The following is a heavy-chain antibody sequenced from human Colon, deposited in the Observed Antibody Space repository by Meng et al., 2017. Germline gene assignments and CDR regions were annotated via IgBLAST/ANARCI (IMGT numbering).Heavy chain of an antibody. V-gene: IGHV3-7*01. Sequence: GGSLRLSCAASGFTFSRYWMSWVRQAPGKGLEWVASIKEDGSEKYYVDSVKGRFTISRDNAKNSLYLQMNSLRAEDTAVYYCASWQHAGIVVSGTNYFDYWGQGTLVTVS. CDR2: IKEDGSEK. CDR3: ASWQHAGIVVSGTNYFDY. J-gene: IGHJ4*02. CDR1: GFTFSRYW. D-gene: IGHD6-19*01.